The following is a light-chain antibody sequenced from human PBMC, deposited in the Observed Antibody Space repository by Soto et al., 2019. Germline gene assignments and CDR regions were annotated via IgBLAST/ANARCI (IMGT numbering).Light chain of an antibody. V-gene: IGLV1-40*01. CDR1: SSNFGAGYD. CDR3: QSYDIHLSASLV. J-gene: IGLJ2*01. CDR2: ANN. Sequence: QSVLTQPPSVSGAPGQRVTISCTGSSSNFGAGYDVHWYQQLPGTAPKLLIYANNNRPSGIPDRFSGSKSGTSASLAITGLQAEDEADCYCQSYDIHLSASLVFGGGTKLTVL.